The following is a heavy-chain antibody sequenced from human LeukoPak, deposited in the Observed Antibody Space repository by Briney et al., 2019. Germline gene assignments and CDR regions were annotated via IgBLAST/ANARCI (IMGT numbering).Heavy chain of an antibody. J-gene: IGHJ4*02. V-gene: IGHV4-59*12. Sequence: SETLSLTCTVSGGSISSYYWSWIRQPPGKGLEWIGYIYYSGSTNYNPSLKSRVTISVDTSKNQFSLKLNSVTPEDTAVYYCARSPLYSSSWPVDYWGQGTLVTVSS. CDR2: IYYSGST. CDR3: ARSPLYSSSWPVDY. D-gene: IGHD6-13*01. CDR1: GGSISSYY.